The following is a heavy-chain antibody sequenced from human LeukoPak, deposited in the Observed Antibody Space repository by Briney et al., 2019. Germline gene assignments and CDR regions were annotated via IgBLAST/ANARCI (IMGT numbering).Heavy chain of an antibody. V-gene: IGHV3-48*03. J-gene: IGHJ4*02. Sequence: GGSLRLSRAPSGLTFSSYEMKWVRQAPGKGLKWVSYIRSSGSTIYYADSVKGRFTIATDNAKNSLYLQMNSLRDEDTAVYYCARGNPKHLLPDYWGQGTLVTVSS. CDR2: IRSSGSTI. D-gene: IGHD2-15*01. CDR1: GLTFSSYE. CDR3: ARGNPKHLLPDY.